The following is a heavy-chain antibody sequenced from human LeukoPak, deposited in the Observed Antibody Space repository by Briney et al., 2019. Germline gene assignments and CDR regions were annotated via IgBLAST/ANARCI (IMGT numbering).Heavy chain of an antibody. CDR3: TTEGAPVSPFGYYYGSGSYHPIDY. Sequence: GGSLRLSCAASGFTVSINYMSWVRQAPGKGLEWVGRIKSKTDGGTTDYAAPVKGRFTISRDDSKNTLYLQMNSLKTEDTAVYYCTTEGAPVSPFGYYYGSGSYHPIDYWGQGTLVTVSS. J-gene: IGHJ4*02. V-gene: IGHV3-15*01. D-gene: IGHD3-10*01. CDR2: IKSKTDGGTT. CDR1: GFTVSINY.